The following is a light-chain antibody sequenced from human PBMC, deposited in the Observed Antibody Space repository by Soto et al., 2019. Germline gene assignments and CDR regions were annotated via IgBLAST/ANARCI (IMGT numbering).Light chain of an antibody. CDR2: DVS. V-gene: IGLV2-14*01. CDR1: SSDVGGYKY. J-gene: IGLJ2*01. Sequence: QSVLTQPASVSGSPGQSITISCTGTSSDVGGYKYVSWYQQHPGKAPKLMIYDVSNRPSGVSNRFSGSKSGNTASLTISGLQAEDEADYYCSSYTSSSTVVFGGGTKLTVL. CDR3: SSYTSSSTVV.